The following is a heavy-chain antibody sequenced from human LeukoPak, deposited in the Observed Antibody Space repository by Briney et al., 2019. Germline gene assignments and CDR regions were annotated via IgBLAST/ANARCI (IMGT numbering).Heavy chain of an antibody. CDR1: GGSFSGYY. Sequence: SETLSLTCAVYGGSFSGYYWCWIRQPPGKGLEWIGEINHSGSTNYNPSLKSRVTISVDTSKNQFSLKLSSVTAADTAVYYCARVRSFWTRYYYYMDVWGKGTTVTVSS. CDR2: INHSGST. D-gene: IGHD3/OR15-3a*01. V-gene: IGHV4-34*01. J-gene: IGHJ6*03. CDR3: ARVRSFWTRYYYYMDV.